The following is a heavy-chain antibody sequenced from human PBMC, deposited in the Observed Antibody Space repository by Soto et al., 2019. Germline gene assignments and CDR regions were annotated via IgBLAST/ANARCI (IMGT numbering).Heavy chain of an antibody. CDR2: ISGSGGST. Sequence: LRLSCAASGFTFSSYAMSWVRQAPGKGLEWVSAISGSGGSTYYADSVKGRFTISRDNSKNTLYLQMNSLRAEDTAVYYCAKELGDYDFWDTPQGFDPWGQGTLVTV. D-gene: IGHD3-3*01. CDR1: GFTFSSYA. CDR3: AKELGDYDFWDTPQGFDP. V-gene: IGHV3-23*01. J-gene: IGHJ5*02.